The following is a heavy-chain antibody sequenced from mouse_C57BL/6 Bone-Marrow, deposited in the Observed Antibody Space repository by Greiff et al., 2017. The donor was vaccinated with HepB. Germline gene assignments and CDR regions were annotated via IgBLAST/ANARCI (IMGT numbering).Heavy chain of an antibody. Sequence: EVQRVESVAELVRPGASVKLSCTASGFNIKNTYMHWVKQRPEQGLEWIGRIDPANGNTKYAPKFQGKATITADTSSNTAYLQLSSLTSEDTAIYYCARGFYYYGSSSYYYAMDYWGQGTSVTVSS. CDR2: IDPANGNT. CDR1: GFNIKNTY. J-gene: IGHJ4*01. D-gene: IGHD1-1*01. V-gene: IGHV14-3*01. CDR3: ARGFYYYGSSSYYYAMDY.